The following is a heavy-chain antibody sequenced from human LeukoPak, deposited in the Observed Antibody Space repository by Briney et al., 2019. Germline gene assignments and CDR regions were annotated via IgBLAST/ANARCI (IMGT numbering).Heavy chain of an antibody. CDR1: GGSISGYY. D-gene: IGHD3-9*01. Sequence: SETLSLTCTVSGGSISGYYWSWIRQPPGKGLEWIGYIYYSGSTNYNPSLKSRVTISVDTSKNQFSLKLSSVTAADTAVYYCAREREESYYDILTGYYSRAFDYWGQGTLVTVSS. J-gene: IGHJ4*02. V-gene: IGHV4-59*01. CDR2: IYYSGST. CDR3: AREREESYYDILTGYYSRAFDY.